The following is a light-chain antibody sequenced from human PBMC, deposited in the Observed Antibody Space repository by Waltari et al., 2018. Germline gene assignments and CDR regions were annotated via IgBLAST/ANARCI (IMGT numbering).Light chain of an antibody. Sequence: DIQMTPSASTLSASVGDRVTITCRASQSFRTWLAWYQQKPGKPPRLLIYKASTLDSGVPSRFSGSGSGSEFTLTITSLQPDDFATYFCQQYNNYPWTFGQGTKVEIK. V-gene: IGKV1-5*03. CDR3: QQYNNYPWT. CDR2: KAS. CDR1: QSFRTW. J-gene: IGKJ1*01.